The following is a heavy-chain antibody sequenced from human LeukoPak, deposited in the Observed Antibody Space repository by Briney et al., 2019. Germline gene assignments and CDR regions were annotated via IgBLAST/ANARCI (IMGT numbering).Heavy chain of an antibody. CDR1: DYTFSTYV. D-gene: IGHD4-17*01. CDR3: ATAQDYGEYVLGYFDY. J-gene: IGHJ4*02. Sequence: ASVKVSCKASDYTFSTYVISWVRQAPGQGPEWMGWISPYKGNAIYAQKLRGRVTMTTDTSTGTAYMELRSLTSDDTAVYYCATAQDYGEYVLGYFDYWGQGTLVTVSS. V-gene: IGHV1-18*01. CDR2: ISPYKGNA.